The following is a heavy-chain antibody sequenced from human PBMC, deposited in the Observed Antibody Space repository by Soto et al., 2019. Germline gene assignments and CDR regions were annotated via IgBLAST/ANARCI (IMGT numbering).Heavy chain of an antibody. CDR3: ARDSPSCGGDCQR. D-gene: IGHD2-21*02. CDR1: GGTFSSYA. J-gene: IGHJ4*02. CDR2: IIPIFGTA. V-gene: IGHV1-69*13. Sequence: SVKVSCKASGGTFSSYAISWVRQAPGQGLEWMGGIIPIFGTANYAQKFQGRVTITADESTSTAYMELSSLRSEDTAAYYCARDSPSCGGDCQRWGQGTLVPASS.